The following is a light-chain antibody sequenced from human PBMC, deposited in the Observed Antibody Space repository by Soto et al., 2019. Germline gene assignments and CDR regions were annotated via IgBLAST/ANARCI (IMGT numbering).Light chain of an antibody. CDR2: DAS. CDR1: PSVASSH. Sequence: EIVLTQSPGTLSLSPGERATLSCRASPSVASSHLAWYRQKPGQTPRLLIYDASNRATGIPARFSGSGSGTDFTLTISSLEPEDFAVYYCQHRNNRPFTFGGGTKVDIK. CDR3: QHRNNRPFT. V-gene: IGKV3-11*01. J-gene: IGKJ4*01.